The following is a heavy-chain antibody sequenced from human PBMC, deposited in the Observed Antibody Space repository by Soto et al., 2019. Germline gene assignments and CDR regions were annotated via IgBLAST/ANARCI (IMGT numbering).Heavy chain of an antibody. CDR2: IYWDDDK. V-gene: IGHV2-5*02. CDR1: GFSLSTSGVG. D-gene: IGHD3-10*01. Sequence: QITLKESGPTLVKPTQTLTLTCTFSGFSLSTSGVGVGWIRQPPGKALEWLALIYWDDDKRYSPSLKSRLTIPNDNSNNQVVLTITSVDPVDTATYYGAHGGYFGRRAFGYWGQWTLVTVSS. J-gene: IGHJ4*02. CDR3: AHGGYFGRRAFGY.